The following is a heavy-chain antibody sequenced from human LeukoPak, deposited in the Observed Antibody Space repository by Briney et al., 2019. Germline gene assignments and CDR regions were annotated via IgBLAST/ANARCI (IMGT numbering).Heavy chain of an antibody. CDR3: ARAGKGWLVHKRGFDY. V-gene: IGHV4-34*01. D-gene: IGHD6-19*01. Sequence: SETLSLTCAVYGGSFSGYYWSWIRQPPGKGLEWIGEINHSGSTNYNPSLKIRVTISVDTSKNQFSLKLSAVTAADTAVYYCARAGKGWLVHKRGFDYWGQGTLVTVSS. CDR1: GGSFSGYY. CDR2: INHSGST. J-gene: IGHJ4*02.